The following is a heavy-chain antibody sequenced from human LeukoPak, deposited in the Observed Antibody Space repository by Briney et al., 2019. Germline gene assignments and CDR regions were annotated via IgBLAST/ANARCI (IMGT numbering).Heavy chain of an antibody. Sequence: ASVKVSCKASGYTFTSYAISWVRQAPGQGLEWVGWISAGNGKTNYVQKVQGRVTMTTDTSTSTAYMELRSLTSDDTAVYYCARDHGILTPLGTFDIWGQGTMVTVSS. CDR2: ISAGNGKT. CDR3: ARDHGILTPLGTFDI. CDR1: GYTFTSYA. V-gene: IGHV1-18*01. J-gene: IGHJ3*02. D-gene: IGHD3-9*01.